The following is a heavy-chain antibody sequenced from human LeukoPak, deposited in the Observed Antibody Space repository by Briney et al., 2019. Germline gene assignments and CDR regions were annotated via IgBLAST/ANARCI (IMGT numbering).Heavy chain of an antibody. CDR1: GGSISTYY. V-gene: IGHV4-59*01. D-gene: IGHD3-10*01. CDR2: IYYSGSA. CDR3: ARSYGSGNYFDY. Sequence: SETLSLTCTVSGGSISTYYWSWIRQPPGKGLEWIGYIYYSGSANYNPSLKSRVTISVDTSKNQFSLKLSSVTAADTAVYYCARSYGSGNYFDYWGQGTLVTVSS. J-gene: IGHJ4*02.